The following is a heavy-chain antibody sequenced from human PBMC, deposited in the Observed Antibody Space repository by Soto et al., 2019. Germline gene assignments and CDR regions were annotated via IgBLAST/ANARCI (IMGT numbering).Heavy chain of an antibody. CDR1: GFTFSSYG. CDR2: ISYDGSNK. Sequence: GGSLRLSCAASGFTFSSYGMHWVRQAPGKGLEWVAVISYDGSNKYYADSVKGRFTISRDNSKNTLYLQMNSLRAEDTAVYYCAKASILTGHYYFGYWGQGTLVTVSS. J-gene: IGHJ4*02. D-gene: IGHD3-9*01. CDR3: AKASILTGHYYFGY. V-gene: IGHV3-30*18.